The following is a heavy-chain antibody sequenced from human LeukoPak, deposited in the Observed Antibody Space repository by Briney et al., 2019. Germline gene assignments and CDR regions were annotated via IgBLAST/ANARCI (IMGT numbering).Heavy chain of an antibody. V-gene: IGHV3-48*03. CDR3: ARKTDRPGEVGRDRFFDL. CDR2: FSVGANAM. CDR1: GFTFSAYE. J-gene: IGHJ2*01. Sequence: GGSLRLSCAASGFTFSAYEMTWVRLAPGKGLEWLSYFSVGANAMNYADSVRGRFTTSRDDAKNSVYLQMNSLRDEDTAIYYCARKTDRPGEVGRDRFFDLWGRGTLVTVSS. D-gene: IGHD2-15*01.